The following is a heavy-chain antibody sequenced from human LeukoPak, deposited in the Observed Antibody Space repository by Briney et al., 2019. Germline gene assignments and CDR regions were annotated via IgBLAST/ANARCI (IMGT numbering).Heavy chain of an antibody. J-gene: IGHJ3*02. CDR2: IKQDGSEK. Sequence: PGGSLRLSCAASGFTFSNYWMSWVRQAPGKGLEWVANIKQDGSEKHHVDSVEGRFTISRDNAKNSLFLQMHSLRAEDTAVYYCVRGITGDNAFDIWGQGTKVTVSS. CDR1: GFTFSNYW. D-gene: IGHD7-27*01. CDR3: VRGITGDNAFDI. V-gene: IGHV3-7*01.